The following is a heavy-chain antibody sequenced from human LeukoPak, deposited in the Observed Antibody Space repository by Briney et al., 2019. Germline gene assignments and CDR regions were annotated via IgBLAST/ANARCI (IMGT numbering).Heavy chain of an antibody. V-gene: IGHV1-69*05. CDR3: ARGRPRIVVVPAASLKFPTSDYYYYMDV. D-gene: IGHD2-2*01. CDR2: IIPIFGTA. Sequence: GASVKVSCKASGGTFSSYAISWVRQAPGQGLEWMGGIIPIFGTANYAQKFQGRVTITTDESTSTAYIELSSLRSEDTAVYYCARGRPRIVVVPAASLKFPTSDYYYYMDVWGKGTTVTVSS. J-gene: IGHJ6*03. CDR1: GGTFSSYA.